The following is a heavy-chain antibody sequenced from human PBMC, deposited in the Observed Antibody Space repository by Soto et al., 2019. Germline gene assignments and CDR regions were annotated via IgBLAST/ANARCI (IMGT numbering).Heavy chain of an antibody. CDR2: IYYSGST. V-gene: IGHV4-59*01. CDR1: GGSISSYY. D-gene: IGHD3-3*01. CDR3: AREVTNNGPLFDY. J-gene: IGHJ4*02. Sequence: SETLSLTCTVSGGSISSYYWSWIRQPPGKGLEWIGYIYYSGSTNYNPSLKSRVTISVDTSKNQFSLKLSSVTAADTAVYYCAREVTNNGPLFDYWGQGTLVTVSS.